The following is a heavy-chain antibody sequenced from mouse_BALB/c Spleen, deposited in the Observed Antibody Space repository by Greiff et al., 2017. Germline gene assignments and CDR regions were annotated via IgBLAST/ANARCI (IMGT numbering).Heavy chain of an antibody. CDR2: INPSNGRT. CDR3: ARQGRDY. CDR1: GYTFTSYW. J-gene: IGHJ2*01. Sequence: QVHVKQPGAELVKPGASVKLSCKASGYTFTSYWMHWVKQRPGQGLEWIGEINPSNGRTNYNEKFKSKATLTVDKSSSTAYMQLSSLTSEDSAVYYCARQGRDYWGQGTTLTVSS. V-gene: IGHV1S81*02.